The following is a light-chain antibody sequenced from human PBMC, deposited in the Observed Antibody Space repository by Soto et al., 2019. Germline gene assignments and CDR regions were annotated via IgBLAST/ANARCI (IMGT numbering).Light chain of an antibody. J-gene: IGLJ1*01. V-gene: IGLV1-51*02. Sequence: QSVLTQPPSVFAAPGQKVTMSCSGSSSNIGEYYVSWHQQLPGTAPKLLIYENDKRPSGIPDRFSGSKSGTSATLDITGLQTGDEADYYCGTWDSSLTTFVFGTGTKVTVL. CDR3: GTWDSSLTTFV. CDR1: SSNIGEYY. CDR2: END.